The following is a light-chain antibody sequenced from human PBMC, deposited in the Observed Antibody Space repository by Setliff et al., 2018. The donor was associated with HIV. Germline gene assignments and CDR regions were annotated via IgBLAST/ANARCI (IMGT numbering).Light chain of an antibody. CDR3: CSYAGSSYG. CDR1: SSDVGGYNY. Sequence: QSALAQPRSVSGSPGQSVTISCTGTSSDVGGYNYVSWYQQHPGKAPKLMIYDVNKRPSGVPDRFSGSKSGKMASLTISGLQAEDEADYYCCSYAGSSYGFGTGTKGTVL. J-gene: IGLJ1*01. V-gene: IGLV2-11*01. CDR2: DVN.